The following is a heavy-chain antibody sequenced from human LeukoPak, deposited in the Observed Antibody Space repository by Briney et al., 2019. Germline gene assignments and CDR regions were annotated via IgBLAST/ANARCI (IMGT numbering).Heavy chain of an antibody. Sequence: GGSLRLSCAASGFTFSSYAMSWVRQAPGKGLEWVSAISGSGGSTYYADSVKGRFTISRDNSKNTLYLQMNSLRAEDTAVYYCAKDYEQQLETPRDYWGQGTLVTVSS. D-gene: IGHD6-13*01. CDR2: ISGSGGST. V-gene: IGHV3-23*01. CDR1: GFTFSSYA. CDR3: AKDYEQQLETPRDY. J-gene: IGHJ4*02.